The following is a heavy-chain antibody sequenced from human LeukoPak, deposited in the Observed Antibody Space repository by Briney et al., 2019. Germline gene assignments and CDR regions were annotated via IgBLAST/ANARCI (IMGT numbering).Heavy chain of an antibody. Sequence: SETLSLTCTVSGDSISRYYWSWIRQPPGKGLEWIGYIYYSGSTNYNPSLKSRVTISVDASENQFSLKLSSVTAADTAVYYCARGTGYARYFDLWGRGTLVTVSS. CDR3: ARGTGYARYFDL. J-gene: IGHJ2*01. V-gene: IGHV4-59*01. D-gene: IGHD2-2*01. CDR2: IYYSGST. CDR1: GDSISRYY.